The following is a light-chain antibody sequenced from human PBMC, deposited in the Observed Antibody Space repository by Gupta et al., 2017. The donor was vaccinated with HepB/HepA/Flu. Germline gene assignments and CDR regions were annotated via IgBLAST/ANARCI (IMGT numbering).Light chain of an antibody. CDR2: VGSGKIGG. V-gene: IGLV9-49*03. J-gene: IGLJ3*02. CDR3: GTDHGSGTNFVWV. Sequence: PVLTQPPSASASPGASVTLTCTLSSGYSTYKVDWYQQRPGKGPQFLRRVGSGKIGGSKGDGHPDRFSVLGSGVNRYLTIKNIQGEEEGDYNCGTDHGSGTNFVWVFGGGTKVTVL. CDR1: SGYSTYK.